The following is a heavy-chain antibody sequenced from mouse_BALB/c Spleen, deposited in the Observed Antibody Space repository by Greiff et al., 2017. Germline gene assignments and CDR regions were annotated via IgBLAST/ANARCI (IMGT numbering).Heavy chain of an antibody. CDR3: ARSPLYGNYRYFDV. V-gene: IGHV5-17*02. CDR1: GFTFSSFG. D-gene: IGHD2-1*01. Sequence: EVHLVESGGGLVQPGGSRKLSCAASGFTFSSFGMHWVRQAPEKGLEWVAYISSGSSTIYYADTVKGRFTISRDNPKNTLFLQMTSLRSEDTAMYYCARSPLYGNYRYFDVWGAGTTVTVSS. J-gene: IGHJ1*01. CDR2: ISSGSSTI.